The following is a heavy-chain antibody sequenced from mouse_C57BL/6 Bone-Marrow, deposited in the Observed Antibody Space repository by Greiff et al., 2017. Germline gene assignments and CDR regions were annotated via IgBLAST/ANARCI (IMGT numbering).Heavy chain of an antibody. J-gene: IGHJ4*01. CDR1: GFSFNTYA. CDR2: IRSKSNNYAT. V-gene: IGHV10-1*01. Sequence: EVKLVESGGGLVQPKGSLKLSCAASGFSFNTYAMNWVRQAPGKGLEWVARIRSKSNNYATYYADSVKDRFTISRDDSESMLYLQMNNLKTEDTAMYYCVTYGSGAMDYWGQGTSVTVSS. D-gene: IGHD1-1*01. CDR3: VTYGSGAMDY.